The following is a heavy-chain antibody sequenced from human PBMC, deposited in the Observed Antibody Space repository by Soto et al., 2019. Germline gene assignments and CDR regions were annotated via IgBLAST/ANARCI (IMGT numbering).Heavy chain of an antibody. D-gene: IGHD3-16*01. Sequence: EVQLVESGGGLVQPGGSLRLSCAASGFTFSTYWMTWVRQPPGKGLEWVANMDQDGSETYYVDSVRGRLTVSRDNAKNSLYLQMNSLGVEDRAVYYCVGGGNFFIYWGQGTLVTVSP. CDR3: VGGGNFFIY. V-gene: IGHV3-7*01. J-gene: IGHJ4*02. CDR2: MDQDGSET. CDR1: GFTFSTYW.